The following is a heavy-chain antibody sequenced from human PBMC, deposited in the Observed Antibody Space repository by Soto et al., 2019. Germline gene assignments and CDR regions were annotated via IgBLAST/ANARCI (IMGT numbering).Heavy chain of an antibody. V-gene: IGHV3-30*18. CDR1: GFTFSSYG. J-gene: IGHJ4*02. Sequence: QVQLVESGGGVVQPGRSLRLSCAASGFTFSSYGMHWVRQAPGKGLEWVAIISYDGSEKYYAGSVKGRFTISRDNSKNTLYLQMTSLRAEDTAVYYSAKGAVTSSLYYFDYWGQGTLVTVSS. CDR3: AKGAVTSSLYYFDY. CDR2: ISYDGSEK. D-gene: IGHD4-17*01.